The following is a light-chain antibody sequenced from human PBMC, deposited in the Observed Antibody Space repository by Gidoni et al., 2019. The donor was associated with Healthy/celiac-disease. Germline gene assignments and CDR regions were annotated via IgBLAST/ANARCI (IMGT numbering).Light chain of an antibody. J-gene: IGKJ4*01. CDR3: QQRSNWPPGT. Sequence: EIVLTQSPATLSLSPGERATLSCRASPSVSSYLAWYQQKHGQAPRLLIYDASNRATGIPARFSGSGSGTDFTLTISSLEPGDFAVYYCQQRSNWPPGTFGGGTKVEIK. V-gene: IGKV3-11*01. CDR2: DAS. CDR1: PSVSSY.